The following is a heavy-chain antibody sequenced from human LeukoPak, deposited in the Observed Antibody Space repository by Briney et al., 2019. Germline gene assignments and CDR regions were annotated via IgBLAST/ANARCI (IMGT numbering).Heavy chain of an antibody. CDR1: GFTFSSYS. CDR3: ARYEYTSGQMFDY. J-gene: IGHJ4*02. CDR2: IDSSSSTI. Sequence: PGGSLRLSCAASGFTFSSYSMNWVRQAPGKGLEWVSYIDSSSSTIYYADSVKGRFTISRDNAKNSLYLQMNSLRDEDAAVYYCARYEYTSGQMFDYLGQGTLVTVSS. D-gene: IGHD6-19*01. V-gene: IGHV3-48*02.